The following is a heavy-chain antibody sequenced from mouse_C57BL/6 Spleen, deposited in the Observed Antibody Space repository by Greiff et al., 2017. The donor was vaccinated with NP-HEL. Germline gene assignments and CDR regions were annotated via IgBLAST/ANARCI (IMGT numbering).Heavy chain of an antibody. D-gene: IGHD2-5*01. V-gene: IGHV1-72*01. J-gene: IGHJ2*01. Sequence: QVQLQQPGAELVKPGASVKLSCKASGYTFTSYWMHWVKQRPGRGLEWIGRIDPKSGGTKYNEKFKSKATLTVDKPSSTAYMQLSSLTSEDSAVYYCAYDNNYFYFDYWGQGTTLTVSS. CDR2: IDPKSGGT. CDR3: AYDNNYFYFDY. CDR1: GYTFTSYW.